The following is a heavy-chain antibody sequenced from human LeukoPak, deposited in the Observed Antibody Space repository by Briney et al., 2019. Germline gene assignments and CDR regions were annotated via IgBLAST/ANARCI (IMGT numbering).Heavy chain of an antibody. V-gene: IGHV3-23*01. CDR1: GFTFSSYG. D-gene: IGHD1-26*01. CDR2: ISSSGGNT. Sequence: PGGSLRLSCAASGFTFSSYGMSWARQAPGKGLEWVSSISSSGGNTYYADSVKGRFTISRDISKNTLYLQMNSLRAEDTAIYYCAKDRVGATLYFDCWGQGTLVTVSS. J-gene: IGHJ4*02. CDR3: AKDRVGATLYFDC.